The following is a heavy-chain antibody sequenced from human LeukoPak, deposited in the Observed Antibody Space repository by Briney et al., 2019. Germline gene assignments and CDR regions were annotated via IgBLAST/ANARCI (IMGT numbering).Heavy chain of an antibody. CDR3: ARLNSSGWYSPYYFDY. CDR2: IYYSGST. V-gene: IGHV4-39*01. J-gene: IGHJ4*02. D-gene: IGHD6-19*01. Sequence: SETLSLTCTVSGGSISSSSYYWGWIRQPPGKGPEWIVSIYYSGSTYYNPSLKSRVTISVDTSKNQFSLKLSSVTAADTAVYYCARLNSSGWYSPYYFDYWGQGTLVTVSS. CDR1: GGSISSSSYY.